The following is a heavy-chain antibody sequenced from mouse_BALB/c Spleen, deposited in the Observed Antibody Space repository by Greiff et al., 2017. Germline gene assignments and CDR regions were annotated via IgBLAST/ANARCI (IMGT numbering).Heavy chain of an antibody. CDR1: GYTFSSYW. CDR2: ILPGSGST. D-gene: IGHD1-1*02. Sequence: VQLQQSGAELMKPGASVKISCKATGYTFSSYWIEWVKQRPGHGLEWIGEILPGSGSTNYNEKFKGKATFTADTSSNTAYMQLSSLTSEDSAVYYCARDYYGGGYYAMDYWGQGTSVTVSS. CDR3: ARDYYGGGYYAMDY. J-gene: IGHJ4*01. V-gene: IGHV1-9*01.